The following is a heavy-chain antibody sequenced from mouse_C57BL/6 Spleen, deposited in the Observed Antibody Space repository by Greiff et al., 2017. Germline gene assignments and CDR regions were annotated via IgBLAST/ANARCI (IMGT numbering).Heavy chain of an antibody. CDR1: GFTFSDYG. CDR2: ISSGSSTI. V-gene: IGHV5-17*01. CDR3: ARPFDWYFDV. J-gene: IGHJ1*03. Sequence: EVKLMESGGGLVKPGGSLTLPCAASGFTFSDYGMHWVRQAPEKGLEWVAYISSGSSTIYYADTVKGRFTISRDTAKNTLFLQMTSLRSEDTAMYYCARPFDWYFDVWGTGTTVTVSS.